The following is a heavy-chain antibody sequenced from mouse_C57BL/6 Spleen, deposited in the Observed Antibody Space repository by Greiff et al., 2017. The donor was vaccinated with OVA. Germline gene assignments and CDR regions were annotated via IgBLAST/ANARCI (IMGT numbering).Heavy chain of an antibody. CDR3: ARRLTIDYDYAMDY. Sequence: QVQLQQPGAELVKPGASVKLSCKASGYTFTSYWMHWVKQRPGQGLEWIGMIHPNSGSTNYNEKFKSKATLTVDKSSSTAYMQLSSLTSEDSAVYDCARRLTIDYDYAMDYWGQGTSVTVSS. V-gene: IGHV1-64*01. D-gene: IGHD2-13*01. J-gene: IGHJ4*01. CDR2: IHPNSGST. CDR1: GYTFTSYW.